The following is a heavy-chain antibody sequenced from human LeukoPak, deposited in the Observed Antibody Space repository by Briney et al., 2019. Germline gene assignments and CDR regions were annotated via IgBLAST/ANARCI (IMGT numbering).Heavy chain of an antibody. CDR1: GGSISSYY. CDR2: IYTSGST. V-gene: IGHV4-4*09. J-gene: IGHJ5*02. CDR3: ARDVTYHGGDWFDP. D-gene: IGHD4-23*01. Sequence: SETLSLTCTVSGGSISSYYWSWIRQPPGKGLEWIGYIYTSGSTNYNPSLKSRVTISVDTSKNQFSLKLSSVTAADTAVYYCARDVTYHGGDWFDPWGQGTLVTVSS.